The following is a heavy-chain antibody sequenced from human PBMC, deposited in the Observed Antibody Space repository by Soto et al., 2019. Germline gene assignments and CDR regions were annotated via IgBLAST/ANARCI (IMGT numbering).Heavy chain of an antibody. D-gene: IGHD4-17*01. CDR1: GFTFSSYA. CDR2: ISYDGSNK. CDR3: ATDYVGYFDY. Sequence: GGSLRLSCAASGFTFSSYAMHWVRQAPGKGLEWVAVISYDGSNKYYADSVKGRFTISRDNSKNTLYLQMNSLRAEDTAVYYCATDYVGYFDYWGQGSLVTVSS. V-gene: IGHV3-30-3*01. J-gene: IGHJ4*02.